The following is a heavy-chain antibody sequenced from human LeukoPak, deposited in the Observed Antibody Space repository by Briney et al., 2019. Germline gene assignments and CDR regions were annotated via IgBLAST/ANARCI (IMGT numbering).Heavy chain of an antibody. CDR3: ATAIAVAGEGPMYNWSDP. D-gene: IGHD6-19*01. CDR1: GYTLTELS. V-gene: IGHV1-24*01. J-gene: IGHJ5*02. Sequence: ASVKVSCKVSGYTLTELSMHWVRQAPGKGLEWMGGFDPEDGETIYAQKFQGRVTMTEDTSTDTAYMELSSLRSEDTAVYYCATAIAVAGEGPMYNWSDPWGQGTLVTVSS. CDR2: FDPEDGET.